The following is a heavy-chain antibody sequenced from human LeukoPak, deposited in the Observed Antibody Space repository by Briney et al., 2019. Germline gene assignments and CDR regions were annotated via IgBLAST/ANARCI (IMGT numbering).Heavy chain of an antibody. D-gene: IGHD6-13*01. CDR1: GGTFSSYA. V-gene: IGHV1-69*13. J-gene: IGHJ6*02. Sequence: SVKVSCKASGGTFSSYAISWVRQAPGQGLEWMGGIIPIFGTANYAQKFQGRVTITADESTSTAYMELSSLRSEDTAVYYCARSGPIAAAGTLTPVAYYYYGMDVWGQGTTVAVSS. CDR2: IIPIFGTA. CDR3: ARSGPIAAAGTLTPVAYYYYGMDV.